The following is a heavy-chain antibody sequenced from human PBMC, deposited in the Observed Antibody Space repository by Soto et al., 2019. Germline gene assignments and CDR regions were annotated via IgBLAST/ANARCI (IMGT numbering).Heavy chain of an antibody. J-gene: IGHJ4*02. V-gene: IGHV1-69*02. CDR1: GGTFSSYT. D-gene: IGHD3-16*02. CDR2: IIPILGIA. Sequence: SVKVSCKASGGTFSSYTISWVRQAPGQGLEWMGRIIPILGIANYAQKFQGRVTITADKSASTAYMELSSLRSEDTAVYYCVWGSYRYTEVSDYWGQGTLVTVSS. CDR3: VWGSYRYTEVSDY.